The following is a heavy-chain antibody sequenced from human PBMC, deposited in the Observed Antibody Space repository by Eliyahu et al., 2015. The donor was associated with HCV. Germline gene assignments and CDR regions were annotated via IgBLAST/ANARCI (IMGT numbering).Heavy chain of an antibody. J-gene: IGHJ4*02. CDR2: IYPGDSDT. D-gene: IGHD2-8*02. CDR3: ARLAGGGFADLFYLDY. Sequence: EVQLLQSGAEVKEPGESLKISCKTSGYSFTAYWIAWVRRMPGKGLEWMGIIYPGDSDTRYSPSFEGQVTISVDRSISTAYLQWSSLEASDTAMYYCARLAGGGFADLFYLDYWGQGTLVTVSS. CDR1: GYSFTAYW. V-gene: IGHV5-51*01.